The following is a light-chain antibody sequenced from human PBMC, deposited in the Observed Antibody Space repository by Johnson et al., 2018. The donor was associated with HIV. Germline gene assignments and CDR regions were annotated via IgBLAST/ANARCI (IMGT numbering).Light chain of an antibody. V-gene: IGLV1-51*01. J-gene: IGLJ1*01. CDR2: DNN. CDR1: SSNIGNNY. Sequence: PVLTQPPSVSAAPGQKVTISCSGSSSNIGNNYVSWYQQLPGTAPKLLIYDNNKRPSGIPDRFSGSTSGTSATLGITGLQTGDEADYYCGTWDNSLSANVFGTGTKVTVL. CDR3: GTWDNSLSANV.